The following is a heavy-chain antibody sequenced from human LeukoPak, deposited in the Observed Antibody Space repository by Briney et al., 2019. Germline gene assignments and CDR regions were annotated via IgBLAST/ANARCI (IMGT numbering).Heavy chain of an antibody. V-gene: IGHV5-51*01. J-gene: IGHJ4*02. CDR1: GYSFTSYW. D-gene: IGHD3-16*01. CDR3: AMTSYDYVWGSYSYYFDY. Sequence: GESLKISCKGSGYSFTSYWIGWVRQMPGKGLEWMGIIYPGDSDTRYSPSFQGQVTISADKSISTAYLQWSSLKASDTAMYYCAMTSYDYVWGSYSYYFDYWGQGTLVTVSS. CDR2: IYPGDSDT.